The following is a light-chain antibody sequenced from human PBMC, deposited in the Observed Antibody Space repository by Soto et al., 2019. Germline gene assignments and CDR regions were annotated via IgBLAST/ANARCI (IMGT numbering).Light chain of an antibody. V-gene: IGKV3-15*01. CDR1: QSVSSN. J-gene: IGKJ1*01. CDR2: GAS. CDR3: QQYNNWPPWT. Sequence: EIVMTQSPATLSVSPGERATLSCRASQSVSSNLAWYQQKPGQAPRLRIYGASTRATAIPARFSGSGSGTEFTLTISSLQSEDFAVYYCQQYNNWPPWTFGQGTKVEIK.